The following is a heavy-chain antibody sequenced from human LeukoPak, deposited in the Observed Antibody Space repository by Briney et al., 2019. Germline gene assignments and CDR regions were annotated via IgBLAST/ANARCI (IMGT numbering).Heavy chain of an antibody. D-gene: IGHD6-13*01. Sequence: PSGGSLRLSCAASGFTFSSYAMSWVCQAPGKGLEWVSAISGSGGSTYYADSVKGRFTISRDNSKNTLYLQMNSLRAEDTAVYYCAKSRSSWYGAFDIWGQGTMVTVSS. CDR3: AKSRSSWYGAFDI. CDR2: ISGSGGST. V-gene: IGHV3-23*01. CDR1: GFTFSSYA. J-gene: IGHJ3*02.